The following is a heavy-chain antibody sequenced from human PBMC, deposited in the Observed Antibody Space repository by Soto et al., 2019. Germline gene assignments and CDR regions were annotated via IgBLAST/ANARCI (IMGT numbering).Heavy chain of an antibody. J-gene: IGHJ5*02. V-gene: IGHV4-59*01. Sequence: PSETLSLTCTVSGGSISSYYWSWIRQPPGKGLEWIGYIYYSGSTNYNPSLKSRVTISVDTSKNQFSLKLSSVTAADTAVYYCARDLWFGELFSWFDPWGQGTLVTASS. CDR3: ARDLWFGELFSWFDP. D-gene: IGHD3-10*01. CDR1: GGSISSYY. CDR2: IYYSGST.